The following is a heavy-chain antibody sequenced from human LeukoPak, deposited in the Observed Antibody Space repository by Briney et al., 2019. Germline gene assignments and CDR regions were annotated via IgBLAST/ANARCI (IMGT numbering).Heavy chain of an antibody. CDR3: ARTGFNVDTAAIYFDY. D-gene: IGHD5-18*01. Sequence: SESLSLTCAVYGGSFSGYYWSWIRQPPGKGLEWIGEINHSGSTNYNPSLRSRGTISVDTSKNKFSLKLSSVTAADTAVYYCARTGFNVDTAAIYFDYWGQGTLVTVSS. J-gene: IGHJ4*02. V-gene: IGHV4-34*01. CDR1: GGSFSGYY. CDR2: INHSGST.